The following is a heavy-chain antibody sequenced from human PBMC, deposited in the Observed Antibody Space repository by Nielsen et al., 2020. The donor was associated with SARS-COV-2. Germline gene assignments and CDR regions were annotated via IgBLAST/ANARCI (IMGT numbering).Heavy chain of an antibody. J-gene: IGHJ6*02. Sequence: GESLKISCAASGFTFSDYYMSWIRQAPGKGLEWVSYISSSSSYTNYADSVKGRFTISRDNAKNSLYLQMNSLRAEDTAVYYCARDAAAAGTPLYYGMDVWGQGTTVTVSS. D-gene: IGHD6-13*01. CDR1: GFTFSDYY. V-gene: IGHV3-11*05. CDR3: ARDAAAAGTPLYYGMDV. CDR2: ISSSSSYT.